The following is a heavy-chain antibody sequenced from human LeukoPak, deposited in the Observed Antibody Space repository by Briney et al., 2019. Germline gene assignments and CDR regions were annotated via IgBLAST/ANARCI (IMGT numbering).Heavy chain of an antibody. CDR2: VGGSGSST. D-gene: IGHD3-10*01. Sequence: PGGSLRLSCAASGFTFSSYAMSWVRQAPGKGLEWVSSVGGSGSSTYYADSVKGRFTISRDNSKNTLYLQMNSLRAEDTAVYYCAKDQRGYGRIIDYWGQGTLVTISS. J-gene: IGHJ4*02. CDR3: AKDQRGYGRIIDY. CDR1: GFTFSSYA. V-gene: IGHV3-23*01.